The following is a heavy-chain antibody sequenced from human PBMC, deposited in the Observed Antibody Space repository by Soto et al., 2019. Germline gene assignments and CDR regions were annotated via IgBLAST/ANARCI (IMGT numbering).Heavy chain of an antibody. V-gene: IGHV4-34*01. D-gene: IGHD3-22*01. J-gene: IGHJ4*02. CDR1: GGSFSGYY. Sequence: QVQLQQWGAGLLKPSETLSLTCAVYGGSFSGYYWSWIRQPPGKGLEWIGEINHSGSTNYNPSLKSRVTISVDTSKNQFSLKLSSVTAADTAVYYCARDCYDSSGRPTIDYWGQGTLVTVSS. CDR2: INHSGST. CDR3: ARDCYDSSGRPTIDY.